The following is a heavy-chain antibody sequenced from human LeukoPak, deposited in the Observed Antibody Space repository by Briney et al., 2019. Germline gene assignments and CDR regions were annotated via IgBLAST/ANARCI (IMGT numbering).Heavy chain of an antibody. V-gene: IGHV3-72*01. CDR2: TRNKANSYTT. D-gene: IGHD2-21*01. CDR1: GFNFSDHY. Sequence: GGSLRLSCAASGFNFSDHYMDWVRQAPGKGLEWVGRTRNKANSYTTEYAASVKGRFTISRYDSKNSLYLQMNSLKTEDTAVYYCARDGPRNGYSYYYGMDVWGQGTTVTVSS. J-gene: IGHJ6*02. CDR3: ARDGPRNGYSYYYGMDV.